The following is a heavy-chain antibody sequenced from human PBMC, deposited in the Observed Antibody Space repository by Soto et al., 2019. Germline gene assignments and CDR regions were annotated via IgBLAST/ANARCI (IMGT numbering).Heavy chain of an antibody. CDR2: ISGSGGST. D-gene: IGHD2-21*01. J-gene: IGHJ6*02. Sequence: PGGSLRLSCAASGFTFSSYAMSWVRQAPGKGLEWVSAISGSGGSTYYADSVKGRFTISRDNSKNTLYLQMNNLRADDTAVYYCARDKHEVNGLDAWGQGTTVTVSS. CDR1: GFTFSSYA. V-gene: IGHV3-23*01. CDR3: ARDKHEVNGLDA.